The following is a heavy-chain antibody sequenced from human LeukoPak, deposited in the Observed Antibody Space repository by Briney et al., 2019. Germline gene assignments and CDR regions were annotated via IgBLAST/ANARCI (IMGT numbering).Heavy chain of an antibody. CDR2: IYYTGST. J-gene: IGHJ5*02. Sequence: SETLSLTCTVSGGSISSNYWSWIRQPPGKGLEWIGSIYYTGSTNYNPSLKSRVTISVDTSKNQFSLKLSSVTAADTAVYYCSSVSSSSSVGWFDPWGQGTLVTVSS. V-gene: IGHV4-59*12. CDR1: GGSISSNY. CDR3: SSVSSSSSVGWFDP. D-gene: IGHD6-6*01.